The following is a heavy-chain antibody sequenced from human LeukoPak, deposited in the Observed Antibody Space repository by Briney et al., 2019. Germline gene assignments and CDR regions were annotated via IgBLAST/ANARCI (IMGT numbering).Heavy chain of an antibody. D-gene: IGHD5-18*01. Sequence: GGSPRLSCAASGLTFSSYWMSWVRQAPGKGLEWVANIKQDGSEKYYVDSVQGRFTISRDNAKNSLYLQMNSLRAEDTAVYYCARARIRLIDYWGQGTLVSVSS. V-gene: IGHV3-7*01. CDR1: GLTFSSYW. CDR3: ARARIRLIDY. CDR2: IKQDGSEK. J-gene: IGHJ4*02.